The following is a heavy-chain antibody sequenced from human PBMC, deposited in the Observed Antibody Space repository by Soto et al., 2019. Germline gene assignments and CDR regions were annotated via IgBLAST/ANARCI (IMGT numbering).Heavy chain of an antibody. D-gene: IGHD1-26*01. J-gene: IGHJ3*02. Sequence: SVNVSCKSSGGTFSSYSISWVRQAPGQGLEWMGGIIPIFGTANYAQKFQGRVTITVDESTSTAYMELSSLRSEDTAVYYCARGDGSHMYAFDIWGQGTMVTVSS. CDR3: ARGDGSHMYAFDI. CDR1: GGTFSSYS. V-gene: IGHV1-69*13. CDR2: IIPIFGTA.